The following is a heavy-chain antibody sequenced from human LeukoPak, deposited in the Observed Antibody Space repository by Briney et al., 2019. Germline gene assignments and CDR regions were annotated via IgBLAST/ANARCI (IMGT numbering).Heavy chain of an antibody. V-gene: IGHV3-21*06. J-gene: IGHJ4*02. CDR2: ISSGAGYI. CDR3: ARTDCTGGSCYSLDY. D-gene: IGHD2-15*01. Sequence: GGSLRLSCAASGFTFSSYNMNWVRQAPGKGLEWVSSISSGAGYIYYADSVKGRFTISRDNAKNSLYLQMNSLRAEDTAVYNCARTDCTGGSCYSLDYWGQGTLVTVSS. CDR1: GFTFSSYN.